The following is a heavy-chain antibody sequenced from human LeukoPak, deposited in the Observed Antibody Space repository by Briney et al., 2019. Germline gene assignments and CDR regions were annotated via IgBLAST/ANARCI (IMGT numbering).Heavy chain of an antibody. D-gene: IGHD2-2*02. CDR3: AREEYPWAFDI. CDR1: GGSINSSGYS. Sequence: SETLSLTCTVSGGSINSSGYSWGWIRQPPGKGLEWIATIYYSGSTYYNPSLKSRVTISVDTSKNQFSLKLSSVTAADTAVYYCAREEYPWAFDIWGQGTMVTVSS. CDR2: IYYSGST. J-gene: IGHJ3*02. V-gene: IGHV4-39*07.